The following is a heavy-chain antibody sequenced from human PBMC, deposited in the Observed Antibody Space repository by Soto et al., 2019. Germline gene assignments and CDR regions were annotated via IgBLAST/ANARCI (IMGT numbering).Heavy chain of an antibody. V-gene: IGHV3-33*01. CDR3: ARDASYNWNFNDAFDI. CDR1: GFTFSSYG. D-gene: IGHD1-7*01. Sequence: GGSLRLSCAASGFTFSSYGMHWVRQAPGKGLEWVAVIWYDGSNKYYADSVKGRFTISRDNSKNTLYLQMNSLRAEDTSVYYCARDASYNWNFNDAFDIWGQGTMGTVSS. CDR2: IWYDGSNK. J-gene: IGHJ3*02.